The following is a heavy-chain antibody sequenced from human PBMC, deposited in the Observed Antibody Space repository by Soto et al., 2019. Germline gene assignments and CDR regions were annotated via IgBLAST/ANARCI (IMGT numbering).Heavy chain of an antibody. CDR2: IIPIFGTA. V-gene: IGHV1-69*12. J-gene: IGHJ6*02. Sequence: QVQMVQSGAEVNKPGSSVKVSCKASGGTFSSYAISWVRQAPGQGLEWMGGIIPIFGTADYAQKCQGRVTITADESTSTAYMALSSLRSEDTAVYYCALHYGSGSNYYYYGIDVCGQGTTVTVSS. CDR3: ALHYGSGSNYYYYGIDV. D-gene: IGHD3-10*01. CDR1: GGTFSSYA.